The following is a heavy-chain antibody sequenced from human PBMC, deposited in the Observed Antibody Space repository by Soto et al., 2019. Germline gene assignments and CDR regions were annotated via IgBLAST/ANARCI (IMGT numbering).Heavy chain of an antibody. CDR2: IYTSGST. D-gene: IGHD6-13*01. J-gene: IGHJ1*01. CDR3: ARGGSTWLEYFQH. CDR1: GGSISSYY. V-gene: IGHV4-4*07. Sequence: SXGTLSLTCTVSGGSISSYYWSWIRQPAGKGLEWIGRIYTSGSTNYNPSLKSRITISVDTSKNQFSLKLSSVTAADTAVYYCARGGSTWLEYFQHWGQGTLVTVSS.